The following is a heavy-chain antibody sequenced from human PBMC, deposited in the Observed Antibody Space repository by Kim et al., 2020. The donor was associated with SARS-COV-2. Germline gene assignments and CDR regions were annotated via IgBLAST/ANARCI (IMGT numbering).Heavy chain of an antibody. J-gene: IGHJ4*02. CDR1: GGSISSSSYY. CDR2: IYYSGST. D-gene: IGHD3-10*01. V-gene: IGHV4-39*01. Sequence: SDTLSLTCTVSGGSISSSSYYWGWIRQPPGKGLEWIGSIYYSGSTYYNPSLKSRVTISVDTSKNQFSLKLSSVTAADTAVYYCARHLGPPYYYGSGSYLGCFDYWGQGTLVTVSS. CDR3: ARHLGPPYYYGSGSYLGCFDY.